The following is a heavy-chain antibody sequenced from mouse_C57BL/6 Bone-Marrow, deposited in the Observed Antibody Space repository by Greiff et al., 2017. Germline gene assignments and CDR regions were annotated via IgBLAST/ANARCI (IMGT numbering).Heavy chain of an antibody. D-gene: IGHD1-1*01. Sequence: VQLKESGAELVRPGASVKLSCTASGYNIKDDYMHWVKQRPEQGLEWIGWIDPENGDTEYASKFQGKATITADTSSNTAYLQLSSLTSDDTAVYYCTTTGDYYGSSSYFDDWGKGTTLTVSS. J-gene: IGHJ2*01. CDR3: TTTGDYYGSSSYFDD. CDR2: IDPENGDT. CDR1: GYNIKDDY. V-gene: IGHV14-4*01.